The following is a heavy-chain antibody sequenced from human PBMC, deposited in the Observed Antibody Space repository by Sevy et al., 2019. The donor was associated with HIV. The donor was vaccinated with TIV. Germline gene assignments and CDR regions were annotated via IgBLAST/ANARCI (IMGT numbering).Heavy chain of an antibody. CDR2: FDPEDGET. Sequence: ASVKVSCKVSGYTLIEFSMHWVRQAPGKGLEWMGGFDPEDGETIYAQRFQGRVTMTEDTSTDTAYMELSSLRSEDTAVYYCATGLPGEYVDCSSCYSHYFAYWGQGTLVTVSS. V-gene: IGHV1-24*01. J-gene: IGHJ4*02. D-gene: IGHD2-15*01. CDR1: GYTLIEFS. CDR3: ATGLPGEYVDCSSCYSHYFAY.